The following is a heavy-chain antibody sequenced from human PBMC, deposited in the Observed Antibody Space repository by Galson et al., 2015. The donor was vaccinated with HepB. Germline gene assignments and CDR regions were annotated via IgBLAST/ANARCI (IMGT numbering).Heavy chain of an antibody. CDR1: GGSISSYY. D-gene: IGHD4-17*01. Sequence: LSLTCTVSGGSISSYYWSWIRQPPGKGLEWIGYIYYSGSTNYNPSLKSRVTISVDTSKNQFSLKLSSVTAADTAVYYCARGVTPPTGRLWYFDLWGRGTLVTVSS. J-gene: IGHJ2*01. CDR3: ARGVTPPTGRLWYFDL. V-gene: IGHV4-59*01. CDR2: IYYSGST.